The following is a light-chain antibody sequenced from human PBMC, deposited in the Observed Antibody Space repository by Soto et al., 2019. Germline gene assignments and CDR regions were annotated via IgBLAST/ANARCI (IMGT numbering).Light chain of an antibody. V-gene: IGLV1-44*01. CDR1: SSNIGSNI. Sequence: QSVLTQPPSASGTPGQRVTISCSGGSSNIGSNIVNWYQQLPGAAPKLLIYSNNQRPSGVPDRFSGSKSGTSASLAISGLPSWDEAHYYCAAWDDRLNGPVFGGGTKLTVL. CDR2: SNN. CDR3: AAWDDRLNGPV. J-gene: IGLJ2*01.